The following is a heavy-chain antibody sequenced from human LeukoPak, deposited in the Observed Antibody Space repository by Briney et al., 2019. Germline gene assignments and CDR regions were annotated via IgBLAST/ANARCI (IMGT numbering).Heavy chain of an antibody. CDR1: DDSIRSGSYY. D-gene: IGHD3-10*01. J-gene: IGHJ6*02. CDR3: ARHITMVRGVDSYYYYYYGMDV. V-gene: IGHV4-61*01. CDR2: IYYSGST. Sequence: PSETLSLTCTVSDDSIRSGSYYWNWIRQPPGKGLEWIGYIYYSGSTNYNPSLKSRVTISVDTSKNQFSLKLSSVTAADTAVYYCARHITMVRGVDSYYYYYYGMDVWGQGTTVTVSS.